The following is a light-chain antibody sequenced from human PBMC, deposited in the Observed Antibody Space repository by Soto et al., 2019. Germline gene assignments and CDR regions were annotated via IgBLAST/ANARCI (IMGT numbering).Light chain of an antibody. CDR2: DAS. J-gene: IGKJ1*01. CDR3: LQHNSYPWT. V-gene: IGKV3-20*01. Sequence: LTQSPGSLSLSQGERATLSCRTSQTVSSSFLAWYQQKPGQAPRLLMFDASNRATDIPDRFSGSGSGTDFTLTISSLQPEDFATYYCLQHNSYPWTFGQGTKVDIK. CDR1: QTVSSSF.